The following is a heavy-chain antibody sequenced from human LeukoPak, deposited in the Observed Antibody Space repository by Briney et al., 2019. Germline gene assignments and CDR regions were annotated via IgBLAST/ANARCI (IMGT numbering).Heavy chain of an antibody. CDR3: ARRRYYDGSGYLE. CDR2: IYYSGRT. J-gene: IGHJ1*01. CDR1: GDSVSRSDSY. V-gene: IGHV4-39*01. D-gene: IGHD3-22*01. Sequence: TSETLSLTCSVSGDSVSRSDSYWDWIRQPPGKGLEWIGTIYYSGRTYYSPSLKSRVTMSVDPSNNQFSLTLRSVTATDTAVYYCARRRYYDGSGYLEWGRGTLLSVSS.